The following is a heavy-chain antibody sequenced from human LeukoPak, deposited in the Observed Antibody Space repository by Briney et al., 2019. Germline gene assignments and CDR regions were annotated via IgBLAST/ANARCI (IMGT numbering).Heavy chain of an antibody. CDR1: GGTFSSYA. J-gene: IGHJ6*02. CDR2: IIPILGIA. V-gene: IGHV1-69*04. D-gene: IGHD3-10*01. Sequence: SVKVSCKVSGGTFSSYAISWVRQAPGQGLEWMGRIIPILGIANYAQKFQGRVTITADKSTSTAYMELSSLRSEDTAVYYCASQVQDYYYGMDVWGQGTTVTVSS. CDR3: ASQVQDYYYGMDV.